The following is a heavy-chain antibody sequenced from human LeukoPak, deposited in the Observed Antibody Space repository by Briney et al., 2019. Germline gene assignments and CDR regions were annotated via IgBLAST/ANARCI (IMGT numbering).Heavy chain of an antibody. CDR2: ISGDGGGT. V-gene: IGHV3-43*02. Sequence: GGSLRLSCAASGFTFNDYAMHWVGQAPGKGLEWDSLISGDGGGTYYADSVKGRFTISRDNSRNSLSLQMNSLRSEDTALYYCAKGEMATIVSGAFDIWGQGTMVTVSS. CDR1: GFTFNDYA. D-gene: IGHD5-24*01. J-gene: IGHJ3*02. CDR3: AKGEMATIVSGAFDI.